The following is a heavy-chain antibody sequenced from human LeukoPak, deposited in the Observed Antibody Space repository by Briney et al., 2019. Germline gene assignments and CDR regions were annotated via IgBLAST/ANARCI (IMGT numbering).Heavy chain of an antibody. CDR2: ISWNSGSI. D-gene: IGHD6-19*01. CDR3: AKASYSSGWTAGDYFDY. J-gene: IGHJ4*02. CDR1: GFTFDDYA. Sequence: GGSLRLSCAASGFTFDDYAMHWVRQAPGKGLEWVSGISWNSGSIGYGDSVKGRFTISRDNAKNSLYLQMNSLRAEDTALYYCAKASYSSGWTAGDYFDYWGQGTLVTVSS. V-gene: IGHV3-9*01.